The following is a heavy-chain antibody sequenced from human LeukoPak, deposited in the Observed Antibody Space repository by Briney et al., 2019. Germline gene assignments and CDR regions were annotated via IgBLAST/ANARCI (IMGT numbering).Heavy chain of an antibody. J-gene: IGHJ1*01. D-gene: IGHD6-19*01. CDR3: ARGGRPIAVAGMRGHPRDRYFQH. Sequence: PSETLSLTCTVSGYSISSGYYWGWIRQPPGKGLEWIGSIYHSGSTYYNPSLKSRVTISVDTSKNQFSLKLSSVTAADTAVYYCARGGRPIAVAGMRGHPRDRYFQHWGQGTLVIVSS. CDR2: IYHSGST. CDR1: GYSISSGYY. V-gene: IGHV4-38-2*02.